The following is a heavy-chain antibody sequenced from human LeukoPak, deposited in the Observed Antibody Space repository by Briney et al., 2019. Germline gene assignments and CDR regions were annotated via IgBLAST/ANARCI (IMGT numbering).Heavy chain of an antibody. V-gene: IGHV4-59*08. Sequence: SETLSLTCTVSGGSLSSYYWSWIRQPPGKGLEWIGYIYYGGSTNYNPSLKSRVIISVDTSKSQFSLKLSSVTAADTAVYYCARLSRGAYYYGMDVWGQGTTVTVSS. CDR2: IYYGGST. J-gene: IGHJ6*02. D-gene: IGHD3-16*01. CDR3: ARLSRGAYYYGMDV. CDR1: GGSLSSYY.